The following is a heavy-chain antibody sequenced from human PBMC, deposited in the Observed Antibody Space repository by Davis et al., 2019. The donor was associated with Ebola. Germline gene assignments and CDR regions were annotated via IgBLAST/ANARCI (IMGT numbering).Heavy chain of an antibody. D-gene: IGHD3-3*01. CDR1: GYTFTGYY. J-gene: IGHJ4*02. Sequence: ASVKVSCKASGYTFTGYYMHWVRQAPGQGLEWMGWISTYNGNTNYAQKLQGRVTVTTDTSTSTAYMELRSLRSDDTAVYYCARGEYYDFWSGYGMSGNFFDYWGQGTLVTVSS. V-gene: IGHV1-18*04. CDR3: ARGEYYDFWSGYGMSGNFFDY. CDR2: ISTYNGNT.